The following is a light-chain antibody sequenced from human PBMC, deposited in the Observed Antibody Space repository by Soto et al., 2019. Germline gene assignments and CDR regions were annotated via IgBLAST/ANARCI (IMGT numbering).Light chain of an antibody. V-gene: IGKV3-15*01. CDR2: DAS. J-gene: IGKJ1*01. CDR1: QSLRSI. CDR3: QQYNNWPQT. Sequence: ETMMTQSPDTLSLSLGESATLSCRATQSLRSILAVDQQIPGQAPRLLIYDASTRATGIPARFSGSGSGTDFTLTISGLQSEDFAVYYCQQYNNWPQTFGQGTKVDIK.